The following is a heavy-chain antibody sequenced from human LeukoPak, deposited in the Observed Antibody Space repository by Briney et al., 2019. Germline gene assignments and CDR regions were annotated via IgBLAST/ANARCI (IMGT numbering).Heavy chain of an antibody. D-gene: IGHD6-19*01. CDR1: GFTVSNNY. CDR2: IYSGGTT. J-gene: IGHJ4*02. CDR3: ARLGGWFDY. V-gene: IGHV3-53*01. Sequence: GGSLRLSCAASGFTVSNNYVSWLRQAPGKGLEWVSLIYSGGTTYYAESVKGRFTISRDISKNTLYLQMNSLRAEDTAVYYCARLGGWFDYWGQGTLVTVSS.